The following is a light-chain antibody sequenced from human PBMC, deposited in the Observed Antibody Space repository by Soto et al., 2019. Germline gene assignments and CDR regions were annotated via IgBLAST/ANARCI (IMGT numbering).Light chain of an antibody. CDR2: AVS. CDR1: QGIGSD. CDR3: LRDCNLLT. V-gene: IGKV1-6*01. J-gene: IGKJ4*01. Sequence: AIEMTQSPSSLSASVGDRVTITCRASQGIGSDLAWYQQRPGKAPKLLIYAVSSLQNGVPSRFSGSGSGTDFTLTISSLQPEDFATYYCLRDCNLLTFGGGTKVEIK.